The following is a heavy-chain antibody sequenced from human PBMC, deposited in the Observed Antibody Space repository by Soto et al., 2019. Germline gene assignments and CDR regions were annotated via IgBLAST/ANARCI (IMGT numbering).Heavy chain of an antibody. D-gene: IGHD1-26*01. CDR1: GFAFSSFN. CDR2: IFTRSSQI. J-gene: IGHJ5*02. Sequence: GGSLRLSCTASGFAFSSFNMNWVRQAPGKGLEWVSSIFTRSSQIYYADSVKGRFTISRDDAKNSLFLQMNSLSVEDTAVYYCARDLLAGQQLVIPWFHPWGQGTLVTVSS. CDR3: ARDLLAGQQLVIPWFHP. V-gene: IGHV3-21*01.